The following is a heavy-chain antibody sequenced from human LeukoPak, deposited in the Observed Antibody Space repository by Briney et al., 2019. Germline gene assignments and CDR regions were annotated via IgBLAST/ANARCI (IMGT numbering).Heavy chain of an antibody. CDR1: GFTFSSYS. V-gene: IGHV3-48*01. CDR3: ARIRSVDGFDY. J-gene: IGHJ4*02. Sequence: PGGSLRLSCAASGFTFSSYSMNWVRQAPGKGLEWVSYISSSSSTIYYADSVKGRFTISRDNAKNSLYLQMNSLRAEDTAVYYCARIRSVDGFDYWGQGTLVTVSS. CDR2: ISSSSSTI. D-gene: IGHD3-3*01.